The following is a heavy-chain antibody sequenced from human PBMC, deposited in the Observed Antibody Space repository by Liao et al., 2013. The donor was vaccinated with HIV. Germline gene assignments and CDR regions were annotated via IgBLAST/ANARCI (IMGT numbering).Heavy chain of an antibody. V-gene: IGHV4-61*02. J-gene: IGHJ2*01. CDR2: IYTRGST. CDR3: AREGYGGYSPGYFDL. D-gene: IGHD4-23*01. CDR1: GGSISSGSYY. Sequence: QVQLQESGPGLVKPSETLSLTCTVSGGSISSGSYYWSWIRQPAGKGLEWIGRIYTRGSTNYDPSLKSRVTISLDTSRNQFSLKLSSVTAADTAVYHCAREGYGGYSPGYFDLWGRGTLVTVSS.